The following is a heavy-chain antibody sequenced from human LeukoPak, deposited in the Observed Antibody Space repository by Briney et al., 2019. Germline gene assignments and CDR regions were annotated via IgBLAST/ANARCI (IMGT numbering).Heavy chain of an antibody. CDR3: AKTVAAVYYYGMDV. CDR2: ISGSGGST. V-gene: IGHV3-23*01. J-gene: IGHJ6*02. D-gene: IGHD6-19*01. Sequence: GGSLRLSCAASGFTFSSYAMSWVRQAPGKGLEWVSAISGSGGSTYYTDSVKGRFTISRDNSKNTLYLQMNSLRGEDTAVYYCAKTVAAVYYYGMDVWGQGTTVTVPS. CDR1: GFTFSSYA.